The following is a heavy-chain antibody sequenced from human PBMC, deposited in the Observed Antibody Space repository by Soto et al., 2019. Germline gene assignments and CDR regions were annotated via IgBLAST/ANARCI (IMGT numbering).Heavy chain of an antibody. J-gene: IGHJ5*02. V-gene: IGHV3-23*01. CDR2: ISGSGGST. CDR1: GFTFSSYA. CDR3: AKDRIAAQGAWFDP. Sequence: GGSLRLSCAASGFTFSSYAMSWVRQAPGKGLEWVSAISGSGGSTYYADSVKGRFTISRDNSKNTLYLQKNSLRAEDTVVYCGAKDRIAAQGAWFDPWGQGTLVTVSS. D-gene: IGHD6-6*01.